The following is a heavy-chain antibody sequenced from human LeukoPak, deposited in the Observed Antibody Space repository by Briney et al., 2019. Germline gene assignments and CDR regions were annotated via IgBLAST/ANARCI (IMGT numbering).Heavy chain of an antibody. Sequence: GASAKVSCKASGYTFTSYDINWVRQATGQGLEWMGWMNPNSGNTGYAQKFQGRVTMTRNTSISTAYMELSSLRSEDTAVYYCARACPHLGLTASYRYYFDYWGQGTLVTVSS. CDR1: GYTFTSYD. J-gene: IGHJ4*02. CDR2: MNPNSGNT. CDR3: ARACPHLGLTASYRYYFDY. V-gene: IGHV1-8*01. D-gene: IGHD3-9*01.